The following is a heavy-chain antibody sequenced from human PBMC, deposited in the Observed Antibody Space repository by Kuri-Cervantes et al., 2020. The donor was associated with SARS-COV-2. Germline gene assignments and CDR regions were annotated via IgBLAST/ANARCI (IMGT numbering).Heavy chain of an antibody. CDR3: AKSPPDSITNYPYYFDL. D-gene: IGHD1-7*01. CDR2: ITVGDEST. Sequence: GGSLRLPCAASGFTFTTYALTWFRQSPRERLEWFSAITVGDESTFYADSVKGRFTIYRDNSKNNLYLQRNSLRVEDSALYFCAKSPPDSITNYPYYFDLWGQGTLVTVSS. CDR1: GFTFTTYA. J-gene: IGHJ4*02. V-gene: IGHV3-23*01.